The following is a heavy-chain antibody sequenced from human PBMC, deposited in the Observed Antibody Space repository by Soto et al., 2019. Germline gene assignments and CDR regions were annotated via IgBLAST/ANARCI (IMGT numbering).Heavy chain of an antibody. CDR2: ITPYNGKT. CDR3: ASDTSHYFDH. V-gene: IGHV1-18*01. D-gene: IGHD2-2*01. Sequence: QVHLVQSGAEVKKPGASVKVSCKTSGYTFITFGISWVRQAPGQGLEWMGWITPYNGKTNYAQKFQDRVTMTTDTSTGTAYMDLRSLRSDGSAVYYCASDTSHYFDHLCQGTLVTVSS. J-gene: IGHJ4*02. CDR1: GYTFITFG.